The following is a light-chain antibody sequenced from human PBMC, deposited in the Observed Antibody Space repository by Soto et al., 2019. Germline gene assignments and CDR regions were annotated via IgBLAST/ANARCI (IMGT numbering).Light chain of an antibody. CDR3: QSYDSSLRGSI. V-gene: IGLV1-40*01. J-gene: IGLJ2*01. CDR1: SSNIGAGYD. Sequence: QSVLTQPPSVSGAPGQRVTISCTGSSSNIGAGYDVHWYQQPTGTAPKLLIHGTNNRPSGVPDRFSGSKSGTSASLAITGLQAEDEADYYCQSYDSSLRGSIFGGGTKVTVL. CDR2: GTN.